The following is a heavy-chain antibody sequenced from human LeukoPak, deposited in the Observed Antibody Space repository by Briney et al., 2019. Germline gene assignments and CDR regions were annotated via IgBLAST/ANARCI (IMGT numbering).Heavy chain of an antibody. J-gene: IGHJ6*03. D-gene: IGHD3-3*01. V-gene: IGHV3-74*01. Sequence: GGSLRLSCAASGFTFSSYWMHWVRQAPGKGLVWVSRINGDGGRTDYADSVKGRFTISRDNAKNSLYLQMNSLRAEDRAVYYCAREAFNPLGVVSAGYYMDVWGEGTTVTVSS. CDR1: GFTFSSYW. CDR3: AREAFNPLGVVSAGYYMDV. CDR2: INGDGGRT.